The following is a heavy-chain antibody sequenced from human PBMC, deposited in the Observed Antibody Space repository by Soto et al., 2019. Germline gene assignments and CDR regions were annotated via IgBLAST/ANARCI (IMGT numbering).Heavy chain of an antibody. CDR1: GDSVSKYY. V-gene: IGHV4-4*07. CDR2: IHSTRSP. Sequence: SETLSLTCTVSGDSVSKYYWNWIRQPAGKGLEWIGRIHSTRSPNYNPSLKSRVTMSVDTSKNQFSLKLNLTSVTAADTAVYYCARSPAYGDYANLDTWGQGTLVTVS. CDR3: ARSPAYGDYANLDT. D-gene: IGHD4-17*01. J-gene: IGHJ5*02.